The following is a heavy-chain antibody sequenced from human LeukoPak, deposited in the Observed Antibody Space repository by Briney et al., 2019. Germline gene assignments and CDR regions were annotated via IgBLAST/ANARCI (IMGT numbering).Heavy chain of an antibody. Sequence: SETLSLTCAVYGGSFNDYYWSWIRQTPEKGLEWIGEINHSGSSNYNPSLKSRLSISVDMSKKQISLRLASVTAADTAVYYCARGRFQRRFMATPFDPWGQGTLVTVSS. CDR1: GGSFNDYY. CDR2: INHSGSS. D-gene: IGHD4-23*01. CDR3: ARGRFQRRFMATPFDP. J-gene: IGHJ5*02. V-gene: IGHV4-34*01.